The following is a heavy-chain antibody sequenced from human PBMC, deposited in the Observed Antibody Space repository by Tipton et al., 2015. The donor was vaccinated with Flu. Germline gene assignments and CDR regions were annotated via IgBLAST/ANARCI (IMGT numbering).Heavy chain of an antibody. CDR2: IHTSAGT. J-gene: IGHJ5*01. CDR1: GGSINSVSHY. D-gene: IGHD4-11*01. Sequence: TLSLTCTVSGGSINSVSHYWSWIRQPPGRGLEWIGNIHTSAGTYYNLSLRSRVTISVDRSKNQFSLRLASVTAADTAVYFCARRDFSNYVSEPKNWFDSWGQGTLVTVSS. CDR3: ARRDFSNYVSEPKNWFDS. V-gene: IGHV4-61*09.